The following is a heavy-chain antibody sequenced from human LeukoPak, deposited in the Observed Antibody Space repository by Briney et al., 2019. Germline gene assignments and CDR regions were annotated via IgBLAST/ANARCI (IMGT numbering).Heavy chain of an antibody. CDR3: ARAYSDRSGDSCYFRY. V-gene: IGHV4-59*01. J-gene: IGHJ4*02. CDR2: LYYSGRT. D-gene: IGHD2-15*01. CDR1: GGSISSYY. Sequence: PSETLSLTCTVSGGSISSYYWNWIRQPPGKGLEWIGYLYYSGRTNYNPSLKSRVTISVVTSNNQFSLKLSSVTAADTAVYYCARAYSDRSGDSCYFRYWGQGTLVTVSS.